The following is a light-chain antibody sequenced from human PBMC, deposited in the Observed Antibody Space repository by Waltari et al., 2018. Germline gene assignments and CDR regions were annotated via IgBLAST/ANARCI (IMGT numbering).Light chain of an antibody. CDR1: SADDGGYNY. CDR3: SSFAGGKYV. CDR2: EVS. Sequence: QSALTQPPSASGSPGQSATISCTGTSADDGGYNYVSWYQQHPGKAPKLLIYEVSKRPSGVPDRFSGSKSGNTASLTVSGLQAEDEADYYCSSFAGGKYVFGTGTRIAV. V-gene: IGLV2-8*01. J-gene: IGLJ1*01.